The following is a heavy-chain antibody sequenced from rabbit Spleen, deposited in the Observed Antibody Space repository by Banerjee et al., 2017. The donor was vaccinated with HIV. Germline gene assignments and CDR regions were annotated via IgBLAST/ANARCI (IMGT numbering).Heavy chain of an antibody. J-gene: IGHJ6*01. V-gene: IGHV1S45*01. D-gene: IGHD1-1*01. Sequence: EQLEESGGGLFQPGGSLTLTCTASGFSFSSSYYMCWVRQAPGKGLEWIACIYAGSSSNTYYASWAKGRFTISKTSSTTVTLQMTSLTAADTATYFCARDTSSSFSSYGMDLWGPGTLVTVS. CDR2: IYAGSSSNT. CDR1: GFSFSSSYY. CDR3: ARDTSSSFSSYGMDL.